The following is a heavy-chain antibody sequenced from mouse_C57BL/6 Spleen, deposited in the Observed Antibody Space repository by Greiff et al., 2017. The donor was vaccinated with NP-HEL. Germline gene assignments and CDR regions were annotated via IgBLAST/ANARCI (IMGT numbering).Heavy chain of an antibody. V-gene: IGHV5-4*01. CDR2: ISAGGSYT. Sequence: EVKLVESGGGLVKPGGSLKLSCAASGFTFSSYAMSWVRQTPEKRLEWVATISAGGSYTSYPDNVKGRFTISRDNAKNNLYMQMSHLNSEDTAMYYLAREMELGRGGAMDYWGQGTSVTDST. J-gene: IGHJ4*01. CDR1: GFTFSSYA. CDR3: AREMELGRGGAMDY. D-gene: IGHD4-1*01.